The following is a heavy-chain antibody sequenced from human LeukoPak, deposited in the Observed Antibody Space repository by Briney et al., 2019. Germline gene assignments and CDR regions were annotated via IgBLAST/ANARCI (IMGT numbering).Heavy chain of an antibody. CDR1: GGSISSNTYY. J-gene: IGHJ3*02. Sequence: KPSETLSLTCTVSGGSISSNTYYWAWIRQPPGKGLEWIGSIYYNGSTYYNPSLKSRVTISVDTSKNQFSLKLSSVTAADTAVYYCPRYCSSTSCLTYSTIRLAFDIWGQGTMVTVSS. CDR2: IYYNGST. D-gene: IGHD2-2*01. V-gene: IGHV4-39*01. CDR3: PRYCSSTSCLTYSTIRLAFDI.